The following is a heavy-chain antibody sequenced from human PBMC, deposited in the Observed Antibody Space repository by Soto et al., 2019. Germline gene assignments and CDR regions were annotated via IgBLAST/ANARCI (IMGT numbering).Heavy chain of an antibody. D-gene: IGHD2-15*01. Sequence: ASVKVSCKASGYTFTSYGISWVPQAPGQGLEWMGWISPYFGTTNYAQKLQGRVTITADESTSTAYMELSSLRSEDTAVYYCARGSGGSSYYYYGMDVWGQGTTVTVSS. V-gene: IGHV1-18*01. CDR3: ARGSGGSSYYYYGMDV. J-gene: IGHJ6*02. CDR2: ISPYFGTT. CDR1: GYTFTSYG.